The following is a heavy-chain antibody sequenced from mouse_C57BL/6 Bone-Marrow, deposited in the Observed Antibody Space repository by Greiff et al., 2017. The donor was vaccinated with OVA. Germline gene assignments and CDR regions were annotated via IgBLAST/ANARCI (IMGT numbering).Heavy chain of an antibody. D-gene: IGHD4-1*01. V-gene: IGHV1-64*01. CDR2: IHPNSGSN. CDR1: GYTFTSYW. J-gene: IGHJ2*01. CDR3: ARLTGTPFDY. Sequence: QVQLQQPGAELVKPGASVKLSCKASGYTFTSYWMHWVKQRPGQGLEWIGMIHPNSGSNNYNEKFKSKATLTVDKSSSTAYMQLSSLTSEDSAVYYCARLTGTPFDYWGQGTTLTVSS.